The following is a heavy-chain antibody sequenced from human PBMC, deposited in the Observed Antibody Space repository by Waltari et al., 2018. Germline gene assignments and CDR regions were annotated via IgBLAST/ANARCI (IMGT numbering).Heavy chain of an antibody. Sequence: QLQLQESGPGLVKPSETLSLTCTVSGGSISSSSYYWGWIRQPPGKGLEWIGSIYHSGSTYYNPSLKSRVTISVDTSKNQFSLKLSSVTAADTAVYYCARDLEWLINWFDPWGQGTLVTVSS. J-gene: IGHJ5*02. V-gene: IGHV4-39*07. CDR1: GGSISSSSYY. CDR2: IYHSGST. D-gene: IGHD3-3*01. CDR3: ARDLEWLINWFDP.